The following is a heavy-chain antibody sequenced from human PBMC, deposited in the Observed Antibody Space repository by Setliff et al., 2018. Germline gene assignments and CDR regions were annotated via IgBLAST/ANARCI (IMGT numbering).Heavy chain of an antibody. CDR3: ARLALTGYDSSGYYYALDYYYYMDV. V-gene: IGHV3-48*01. J-gene: IGHJ6*03. CDR1: GFTFSSHG. Sequence: GGSLRLSCVASGFTFSSHGMTWVRLAPGKGLEWISYISTSSSTIYYADSVKGRFTISRDNANHTLYLQMNSPRADDTAVYYCARLALTGYDSSGYYYALDYYYYMDVWGKGTTVTVSS. CDR2: ISTSSSTI. D-gene: IGHD3-22*01.